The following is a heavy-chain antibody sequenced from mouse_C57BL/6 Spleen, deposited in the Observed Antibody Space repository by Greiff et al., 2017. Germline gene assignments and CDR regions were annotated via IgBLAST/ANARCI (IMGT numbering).Heavy chain of an antibody. CDR2: IDPSDSET. D-gene: IGHD2-2*01. V-gene: IGHV1-52*01. Sequence: QVQLKQPGAELVRPGSSVKLSCKASGYTFTSYWMHWVKQRPIQGLEWIGNIDPSDSETHYNQKFKDKATLTVDKSSSTAYMQLSSLTSEDSAVYYCASMVTTDFDCWGQGTTLTVSS. CDR3: ASMVTTDFDC. J-gene: IGHJ2*01. CDR1: GYTFTSYW.